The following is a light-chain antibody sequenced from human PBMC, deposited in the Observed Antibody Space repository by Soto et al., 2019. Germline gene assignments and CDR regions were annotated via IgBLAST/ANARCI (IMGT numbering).Light chain of an antibody. V-gene: IGKV3-11*01. CDR3: QQRSDWFT. Sequence: EIVLTQSPATLSLSPGERATLSCRASQSVSNFLAWYQQKPGQAPRLLIYDASNRATGIPVRFSGSGSGTDFTLTISSLEPEDFGLYYCQQRSDWFTFGQGTRQEIK. J-gene: IGKJ5*01. CDR1: QSVSNF. CDR2: DAS.